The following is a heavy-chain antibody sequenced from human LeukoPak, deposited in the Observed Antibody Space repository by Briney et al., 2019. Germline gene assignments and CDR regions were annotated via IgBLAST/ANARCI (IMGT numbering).Heavy chain of an antibody. J-gene: IGHJ4*02. D-gene: IGHD3-10*01. CDR1: GGSISSYY. CDR3: ARYLDSGREEYYFDY. CDR2: VYTSGST. V-gene: IGHV4-4*07. Sequence: SETLSLTCTVSGGSISSYYWSWIRQPAGKGLEWIGRVYTSGSTNYNPSLKSRVTMSVDTSKNQFSLKLSSVTAADTAVYYCARYLDSGREEYYFDYWGQGTLVTVSS.